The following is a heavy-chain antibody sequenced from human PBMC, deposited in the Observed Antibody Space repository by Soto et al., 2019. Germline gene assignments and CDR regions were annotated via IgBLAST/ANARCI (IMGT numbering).Heavy chain of an antibody. Sequence: PSETLSLTCTVSGGSVSSNSYSWGWIRQSPGKGLEWIGTIYSSENTYYNPSLLSRVTISVDTSKNEFSLRLSSVTAADTAVYYCAREPRQGDRIYYFDNWGQGTLVTVSS. CDR1: GGSVSSNSYS. CDR3: AREPRQGDRIYYFDN. V-gene: IGHV4-39*07. J-gene: IGHJ4*02. D-gene: IGHD2-21*02. CDR2: IYSSENT.